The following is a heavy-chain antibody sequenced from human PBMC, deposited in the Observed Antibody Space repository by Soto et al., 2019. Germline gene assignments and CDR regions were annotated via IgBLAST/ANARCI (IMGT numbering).Heavy chain of an antibody. Sequence: PGESLKISCKGSGYSFTSYWISWVRQMPGKGLEWMGRIDPSDSYTNYSPSFQGHVTISADKSISTAYLQWSSLKASDTAMYYCARPHGDGYNSSGPYYYYGMDVWGQGTTVTVSS. CDR1: GYSFTSYW. D-gene: IGHD5-18*01. CDR2: IDPSDSYT. CDR3: ARPHGDGYNSSGPYYYYGMDV. J-gene: IGHJ6*02. V-gene: IGHV5-10-1*01.